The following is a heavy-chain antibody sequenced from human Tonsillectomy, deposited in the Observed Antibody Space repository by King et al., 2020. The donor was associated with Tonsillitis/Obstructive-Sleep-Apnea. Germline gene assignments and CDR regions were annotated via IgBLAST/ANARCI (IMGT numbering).Heavy chain of an antibody. CDR1: GFTFSSYG. CDR2: IWYDGSNK. D-gene: IGHD1-26*01. V-gene: IGHV3-33*01. Sequence: VQLVESGGGVVQPGRSLRLSCAASGFTFSSYGMHWVRQAPGKGLEGVAVIWYDGSNKYYADSVKGRFTISRDNSQNTLYLQMNSLRAEDTAVYYCARDGVIVGATSAFDIWGQGTMVTVSS. CDR3: ARDGVIVGATSAFDI. J-gene: IGHJ3*02.